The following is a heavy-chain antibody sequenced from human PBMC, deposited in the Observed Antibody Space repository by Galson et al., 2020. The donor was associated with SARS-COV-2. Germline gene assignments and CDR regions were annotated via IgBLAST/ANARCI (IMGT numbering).Heavy chain of an antibody. CDR2: ISYSGSP. CDR3: ARDPAPLYGDNYYYGMDV. Sequence: ETSETLSLTCSVSDGPISSYYWSWIRQPPGKGLEWIGYISYSGSPTSTPSLRSLGTISVDMSKNQFSLKLSSVTAADTAVYYCARDPAPLYGDNYYYGMDVWGRGTTVTVSS. V-gene: IGHV4-59*01. D-gene: IGHD4-17*01. CDR1: DGPISSYY. J-gene: IGHJ6*02.